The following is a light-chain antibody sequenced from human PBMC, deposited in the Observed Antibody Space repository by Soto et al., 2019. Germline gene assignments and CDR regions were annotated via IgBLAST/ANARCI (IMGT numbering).Light chain of an antibody. CDR1: QSISSSY. Sequence: EIVLTQYPGTLPLSPGERATLACRASQSISSSYLAWYQQKPGQAPRLLIYGASSRATGIPDRFSGSGSGTDFTHTISRLEPEDFAVYYCQFFGSSRYTFGQGTKLEIK. CDR2: GAS. CDR3: QFFGSSRYT. J-gene: IGKJ2*01. V-gene: IGKV3-20*01.